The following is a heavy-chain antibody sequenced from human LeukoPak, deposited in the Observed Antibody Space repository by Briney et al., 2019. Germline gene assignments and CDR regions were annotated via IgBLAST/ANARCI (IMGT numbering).Heavy chain of an antibody. J-gene: IGHJ6*03. V-gene: IGHV3-21*01. CDR2: ISSSGSYI. CDR1: GFTFSSYW. CDR3: ARDGSLHYYYYMDV. D-gene: IGHD5-12*01. Sequence: GGSLRLSCAASGFTFSSYWMSWVRQAPGKGLEWVSSISSSGSYIYYADSVKGRFTISRDNAKNSLYLQMNSLRAEDTAVYYCARDGSLHYYYYMDVWGKGTTVTISS.